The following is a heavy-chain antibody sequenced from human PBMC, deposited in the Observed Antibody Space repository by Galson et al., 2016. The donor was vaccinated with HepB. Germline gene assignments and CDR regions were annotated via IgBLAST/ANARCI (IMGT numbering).Heavy chain of an antibody. J-gene: IGHJ4*02. D-gene: IGHD2-15*01. CDR3: AKDCGLGCSGPEY. CDR1: GFTFSSYA. Sequence: SLRLSCAASGFTFSSYAIHWVRRAPGKGLDWVAAISYDGSNKYYADSVRGRFTISRDNSKNTLYLQMNSLRAEDTAVYYCAKDCGLGCSGPEYWGQGTLVTVSA. CDR2: ISYDGSNK. V-gene: IGHV3-30*04.